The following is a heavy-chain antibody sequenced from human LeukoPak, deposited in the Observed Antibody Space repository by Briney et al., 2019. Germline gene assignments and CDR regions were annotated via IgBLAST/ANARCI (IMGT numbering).Heavy chain of an antibody. V-gene: IGHV1-18*01. J-gene: IGHJ4*02. D-gene: IGHD1-26*01. CDR1: GGTFSSYA. Sequence: GASVKVSCKASGGTFSSYAISWVRQAPGQGLEWMGWISAYNGNTNYAQKLQGRVTMTTDTSTSTAYMELRSLRSEDTAVYYCARDRPGGSHHFDYWGQGTLVTVSS. CDR3: ARDRPGGSHHFDY. CDR2: ISAYNGNT.